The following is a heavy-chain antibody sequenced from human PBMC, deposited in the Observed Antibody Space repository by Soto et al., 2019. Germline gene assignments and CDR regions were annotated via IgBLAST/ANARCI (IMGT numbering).Heavy chain of an antibody. V-gene: IGHV1-69*13. J-gene: IGHJ5*02. Sequence: ASVKVSCKASGGTFSSYAISWVRQAPGQGLEWMGGIIPIFGTANYAQKFQGRVTITADESTSTAYMELSSLRSEDTAVYYCARVEYNWNYVPIDPWGQGTLVTVSS. CDR3: ARVEYNWNYVPIDP. CDR2: IIPIFGTA. CDR1: GGTFSSYA. D-gene: IGHD1-7*01.